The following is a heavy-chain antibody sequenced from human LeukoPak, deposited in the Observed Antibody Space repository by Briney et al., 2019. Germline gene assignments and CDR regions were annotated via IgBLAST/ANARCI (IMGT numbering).Heavy chain of an antibody. V-gene: IGHV4-34*01. J-gene: IGHJ4*02. Sequence: SETLSLTCAVYGGSFSGYYWSWIRQPPGKGLEWIGSIYYDGSTYYNPSLKSRVTISVDTSKNQFSLKLSSVTAADTAIYYCARDKMGGLDYWGQGTLVTVSS. CDR1: GGSFSGYY. D-gene: IGHD3-16*01. CDR3: ARDKMGGLDY. CDR2: IYYDGST.